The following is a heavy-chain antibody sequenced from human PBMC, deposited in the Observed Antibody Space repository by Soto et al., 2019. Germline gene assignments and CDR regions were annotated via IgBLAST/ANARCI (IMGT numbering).Heavy chain of an antibody. Sequence: EVQLVESGGGLVQPGGSLRLSCAASGFTFSSHWMHWVRQAPGEGLVWVSRLNGDGSSAHYGDSMRGRVTISRDNDKNTVYLQMDSLRGEDSAVYYCVRGLKNYYAMDVWGQGTTVTVSS. V-gene: IGHV3-74*01. CDR3: VRGLKNYYAMDV. CDR1: GFTFSSHW. J-gene: IGHJ6*02. CDR2: LNGDGSSA.